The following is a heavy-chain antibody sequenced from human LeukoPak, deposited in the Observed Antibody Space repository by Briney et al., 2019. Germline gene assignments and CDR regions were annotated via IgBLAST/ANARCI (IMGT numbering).Heavy chain of an antibody. CDR1: GFTFSSYA. J-gene: IGHJ3*02. CDR2: ISYDGSNK. Sequence: PGGSLRLSCAASGFTFSSYAMHWVRQAPGKGLEWVAVISYDGSNKYYADSVKGRFTISRDNSKNTLYLQMNSLRAEDTAVYYCARDPHYSNPVSDAFDIWGQGTMVTVSS. CDR3: ARDPHYSNPVSDAFDI. V-gene: IGHV3-30-3*01. D-gene: IGHD4-11*01.